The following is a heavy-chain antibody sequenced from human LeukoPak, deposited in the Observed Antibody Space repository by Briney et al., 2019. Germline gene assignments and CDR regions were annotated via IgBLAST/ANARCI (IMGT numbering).Heavy chain of an antibody. Sequence: PGGSLRLSCAASGFSFSTYSMSWVRQAPGKGLEWVSVISDTGATTFYADSVKGRFTISRDNSKNTLYLQMNSLRAGDTAVFYCAKSSGASTFRAAFDIWGQGTMVTVSS. J-gene: IGHJ3*02. CDR2: ISDTGATT. CDR3: AKSSGASTFRAAFDI. V-gene: IGHV3-23*01. D-gene: IGHD1-26*01. CDR1: GFSFSTYS.